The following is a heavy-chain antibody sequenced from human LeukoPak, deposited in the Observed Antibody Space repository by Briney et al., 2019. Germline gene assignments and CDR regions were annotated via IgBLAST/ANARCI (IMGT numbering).Heavy chain of an antibody. CDR2: IYSGGST. CDR3: ASLFIIAAADY. CDR1: GFTVSSNY. V-gene: IGHV3-53*01. J-gene: IGHJ4*02. D-gene: IGHD6-13*01. Sequence: GGSLRLSCAASGFTVSSNYMSWVRQAPGKGLEWVSVIYSGGSTYYADSVKGRFTISRDNSKNTLYLQMNSLRAEDTAVYYCASLFIIAAADYWGQGTLVTVSS.